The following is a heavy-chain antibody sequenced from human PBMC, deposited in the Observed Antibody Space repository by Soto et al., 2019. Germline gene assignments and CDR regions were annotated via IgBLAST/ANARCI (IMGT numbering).Heavy chain of an antibody. V-gene: IGHV3-48*02. CDR1: GFTFSTYS. D-gene: IGHD2-2*01. CDR3: ATDGVGVVPGDVFDI. J-gene: IGHJ3*02. CDR2: ISDSSGNI. Sequence: EVQLVESGGGLVQPGGSLRLSCAASGFTFSTYSMNWVRQAPGKGLEWVSHISDSSGNIFYADSVMGRFTISRDNAKNSLYLQMNSLGDEDTAVYYCATDGVGVVPGDVFDIWCHGTMVTVSS.